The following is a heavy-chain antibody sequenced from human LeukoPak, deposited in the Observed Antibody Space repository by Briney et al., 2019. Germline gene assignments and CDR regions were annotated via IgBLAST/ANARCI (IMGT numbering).Heavy chain of an antibody. Sequence: PSETLSLTCTVSGASMSNYYWSWLRQPPGKGLEWIGFGHYTGSSNYNPSLKSRVTTSVDTSKNQFSLKLISVTAADTAVYFCARDGWPAFDYWGQGTLVTVSS. CDR1: GASMSNYY. V-gene: IGHV4-59*12. CDR2: GHYTGSS. D-gene: IGHD2-15*01. J-gene: IGHJ4*02. CDR3: ARDGWPAFDY.